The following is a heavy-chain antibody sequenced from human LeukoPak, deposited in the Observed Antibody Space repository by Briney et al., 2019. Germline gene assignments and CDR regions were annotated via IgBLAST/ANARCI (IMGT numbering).Heavy chain of an antibody. D-gene: IGHD3-10*01. CDR3: AKDVLMTGSSSPPRYFDF. CDR1: GFTFSSYA. J-gene: IGHJ4*02. Sequence: GGSLRLSCAASGFTFSSYAMSWVRQAPGKGLEWVSAISGSGGSTYYADSVKGRFTISRDNSKNTLYLQMNSLRAEDTAVYYWAKDVLMTGSSSPPRYFDFWGQGTLVTVSS. CDR2: ISGSGGST. V-gene: IGHV3-23*01.